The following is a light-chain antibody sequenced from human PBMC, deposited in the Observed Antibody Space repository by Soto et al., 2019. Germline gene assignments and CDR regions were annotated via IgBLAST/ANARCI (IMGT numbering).Light chain of an antibody. V-gene: IGKV3-15*01. CDR1: QSVSSN. Sequence: EIVMTQSPATLSVSPGERATLSCRASQSVSSNLAWYQQKPGQAPRLLVYGASTRATIIPARFSGSRSGTEVTLTISSLQSEDLAVYYCQQYNTWPPTFGQGTRLEIK. CDR2: GAS. CDR3: QQYNTWPPT. J-gene: IGKJ5*01.